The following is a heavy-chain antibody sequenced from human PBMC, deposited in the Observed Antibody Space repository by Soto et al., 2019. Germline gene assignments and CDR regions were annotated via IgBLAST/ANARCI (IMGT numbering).Heavy chain of an antibody. Sequence: QVQLQESGPGPVKPSETLSLSCSVSGAPVTNFYLNWIRQSPGKGLEWIGSIYYSENTYYNPSLKSRLSRSLDTSKNIFSLSLASVTAADTAMYYSATRPCVDVDLRDWFFDLWGRGTLVTVSS. D-gene: IGHD5-12*01. J-gene: IGHJ2*01. CDR2: IYYSENT. CDR3: ATRPCVDVDLRDWFFDL. CDR1: GAPVTNFY. V-gene: IGHV4-59*08.